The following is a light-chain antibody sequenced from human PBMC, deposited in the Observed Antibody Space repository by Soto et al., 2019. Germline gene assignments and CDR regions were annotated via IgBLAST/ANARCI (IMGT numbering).Light chain of an antibody. Sequence: DIQMTQSPSTLSSSGGDRVPITCRASQSISSWLAWYQQKPGKAPKLLIYDASSLESGVPSMFSGSGSGTEFTLTISSLEPDDFAIYYCQQYNSYQRTFGQGTKVDIX. CDR3: QQYNSYQRT. CDR1: QSISSW. J-gene: IGKJ1*01. V-gene: IGKV1-5*01. CDR2: DAS.